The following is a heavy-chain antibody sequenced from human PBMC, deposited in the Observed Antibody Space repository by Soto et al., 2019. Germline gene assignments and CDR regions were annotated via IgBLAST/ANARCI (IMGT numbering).Heavy chain of an antibody. J-gene: IGHJ4*02. CDR1: GDSVSGNSAA. V-gene: IGHV6-1*01. CDR3: ARHFPYYVSSDSYLDY. D-gene: IGHD3-16*01. CDR2: TYYRSRWYN. Sequence: PSQTLSLTCAISGDSVSGNSAAWNSIRQSPSRGLEWQGRTYYRSRWYNDYAVSVKSRITVTPDTSNNPFSLHLNSVTPEDTAVYYCARHFPYYVSSDSYLDYWGQGALVTVSS.